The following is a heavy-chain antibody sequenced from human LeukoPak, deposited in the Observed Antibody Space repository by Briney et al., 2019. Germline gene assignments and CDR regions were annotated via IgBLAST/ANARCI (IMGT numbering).Heavy chain of an antibody. CDR2: IIPIFGTA. Sequence: GASVKVSCKASGGTFSSYAISWVRQAPGQGLEWMGGIIPIFGTANYAQKFQGRVTITADESTSTAYMELSSLRSEDTAVYYCARDGPYLGYCSSTSCYPYPPFDYWGQGTLVTVSS. V-gene: IGHV1-69*13. D-gene: IGHD2-2*01. J-gene: IGHJ4*02. CDR3: ARDGPYLGYCSSTSCYPYPPFDY. CDR1: GGTFSSYA.